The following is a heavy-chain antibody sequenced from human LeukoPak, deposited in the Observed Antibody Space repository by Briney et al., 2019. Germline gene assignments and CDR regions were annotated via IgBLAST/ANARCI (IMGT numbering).Heavy chain of an antibody. CDR1: GFTFSSSW. Sequence: GGSLRLCCAASGFTFSSSWMSWVRQPPGKGLEWVANINPAGDKDTHVDSVKGRFTISRDNAKDSLYLQMNSLRDEDTAMYYCAGWGGSSNYWGQGIVVTVSS. D-gene: IGHD3-10*01. J-gene: IGHJ4*02. CDR3: AGWGGSSNY. CDR2: INPAGDKD. V-gene: IGHV3-7*01.